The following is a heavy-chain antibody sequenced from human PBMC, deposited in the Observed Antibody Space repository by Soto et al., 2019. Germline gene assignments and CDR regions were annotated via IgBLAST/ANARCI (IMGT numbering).Heavy chain of an antibody. J-gene: IGHJ6*02. V-gene: IGHV1-2*02. CDR1: GYSFTGYN. Sequence: ASVKVSCKASGYSFTGYNLHWVRQAPGQGLEWMGWVNPNSGGTNYAHKFQGRVTMTRDTSINLAYMELSRLRADATAAYYCASDGKGDYYLLTGFYNYYGMDVWGQGTTVTVSS. CDR3: ASDGKGDYYLLTGFYNYYGMDV. D-gene: IGHD3-9*01. CDR2: VNPNSGGT.